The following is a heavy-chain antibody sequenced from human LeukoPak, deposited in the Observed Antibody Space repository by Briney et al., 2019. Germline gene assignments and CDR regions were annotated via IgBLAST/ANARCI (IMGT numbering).Heavy chain of an antibody. D-gene: IGHD4-11*01. V-gene: IGHV3-23*01. CDR3: ARAGYSNYCPDY. J-gene: IGHJ4*02. CDR2: ISSGGGST. CDR1: AFTFNTYA. Sequence: GGSLRLSCAASAFTFNTYAMSWVRQAPGKGLEWVSGISSGGGSTYYADSVKGRFTISRDNSKNTLYLLMNSLRAEDTAVYYCARAGYSNYCPDYWGQGTLVTVSS.